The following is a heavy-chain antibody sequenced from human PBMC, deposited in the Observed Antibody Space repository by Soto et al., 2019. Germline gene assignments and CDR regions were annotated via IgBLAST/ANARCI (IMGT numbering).Heavy chain of an antibody. V-gene: IGHV4-59*08. CDR1: GGSLTNYY. Sequence: PSETLSLTCTVSGGSLTNYYCSWFRQSPGKGLEWIGYIQYSGYSAYNLSLKRRVTMSMDTSKTQFSLMLESVTATDTAVYYCARVPSPWGQGTLVTVSS. CDR2: IQYSGYS. CDR3: ARVPSP. J-gene: IGHJ5*02.